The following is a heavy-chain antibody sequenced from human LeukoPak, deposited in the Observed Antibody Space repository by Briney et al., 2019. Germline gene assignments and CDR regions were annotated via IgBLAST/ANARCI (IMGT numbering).Heavy chain of an antibody. CDR2: IYTSGSN. D-gene: IGHD1-14*01. CDR3: ARTNAFDI. Sequence: SETLSLTCTVSGGSISTYYWSWIRQSAGKGLEWIGRIYTSGSNNYNPSLKSRVTMSGDTSKTQFSLKLSSVTAADTAVYYCARTNAFDIWGQGTMVTVSS. CDR1: GGSISTYY. J-gene: IGHJ3*02. V-gene: IGHV4-4*07.